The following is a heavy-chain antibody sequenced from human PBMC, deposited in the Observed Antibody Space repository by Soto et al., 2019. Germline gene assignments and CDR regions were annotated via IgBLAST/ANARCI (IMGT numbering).Heavy chain of an antibody. CDR1: GFTFSSYA. D-gene: IGHD5-12*01. Sequence: GGSLRLSCAASGFTFSSYAMHWVRQAPGKGLEWVAVISYDGSNKYYADSVKGRFTISRDNSKNTLYLQMNSLRAEDTAVYYCARGPFSGYDDAFDIWGQGTMVTVSS. V-gene: IGHV3-30-3*01. CDR2: ISYDGSNK. J-gene: IGHJ3*02. CDR3: ARGPFSGYDDAFDI.